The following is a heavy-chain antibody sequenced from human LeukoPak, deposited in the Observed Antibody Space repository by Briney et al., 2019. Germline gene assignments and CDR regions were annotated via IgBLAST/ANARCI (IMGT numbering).Heavy chain of an antibody. Sequence: HPGGSLRLSCTGSGFTFSDSGMHWVRQAPGKGLEWMAILSYDGSLKYYADSVKGRFTISRDNSKNTLYLQMNSLRVEDTAVYYCATSIGRSTWGSHALDFWGQGTLVTVSS. CDR3: ATSIGRSTWGSHALDF. CDR2: LSYDGSLK. D-gene: IGHD3-16*01. V-gene: IGHV3-30*04. J-gene: IGHJ4*02. CDR1: GFTFSDSG.